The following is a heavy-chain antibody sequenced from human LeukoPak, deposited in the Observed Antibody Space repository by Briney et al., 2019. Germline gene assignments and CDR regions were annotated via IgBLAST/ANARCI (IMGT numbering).Heavy chain of an antibody. V-gene: IGHV4-61*02. CDR3: ARDPFDQNYYYMDV. CDR1: GGSISSGSYY. CDR2: IYTSGST. J-gene: IGHJ6*03. Sequence: SQTLSLTCTVSGGSISSGSYYWSWIRQPAGKGLEWIGRIYTSGSTNYNPSLKSRVTISVDTSKNQFSLKLSSVTAADTAVYYCARDPFDQNYYYMDVWGKGTTVTVSS.